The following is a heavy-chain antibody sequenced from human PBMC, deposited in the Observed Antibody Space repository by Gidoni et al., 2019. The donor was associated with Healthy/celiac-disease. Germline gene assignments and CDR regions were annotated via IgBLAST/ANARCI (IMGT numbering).Heavy chain of an antibody. D-gene: IGHD3-22*01. V-gene: IGHV4-39*07. Sequence: QLQLQESGPGLVKPSETLSLTCTVSGGSISSSSYYWGWIRQPPGKGLEWIGSIYYSGSTYYNPSLKSRVTISVDTSKNQFSLKLSSVTAADTAVYYCARGDSSGYSVDYWGQGTLDTVSS. CDR2: IYYSGST. CDR1: GGSISSSSYY. CDR3: ARGDSSGYSVDY. J-gene: IGHJ4*02.